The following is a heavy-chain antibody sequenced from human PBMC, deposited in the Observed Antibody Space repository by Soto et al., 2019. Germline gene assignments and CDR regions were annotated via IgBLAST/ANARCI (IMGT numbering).Heavy chain of an antibody. CDR3: AREPGIYDGSGNYYSESFDI. Sequence: GGSLRLSCAVSGFTFTTFTMSWVRQAPGKGLEWVSSISSDSRHIYYRDSVRGRFTISRDSAKKSVFLQMSSLRVEDTAVYYCAREPGIYDGSGNYYSESFDIWGQGTMGT. D-gene: IGHD3-22*01. CDR2: ISSDSRHI. CDR1: GFTFTTFT. V-gene: IGHV3-21*01. J-gene: IGHJ3*02.